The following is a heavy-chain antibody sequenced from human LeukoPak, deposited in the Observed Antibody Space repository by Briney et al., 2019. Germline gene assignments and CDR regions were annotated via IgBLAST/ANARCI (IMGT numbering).Heavy chain of an antibody. D-gene: IGHD3-9*01. V-gene: IGHV4-39*01. CDR3: ARHGDGYYDLLTGSFDY. Sequence: TSSETLSLTCSISGGSISSSSYYWGWIRQPPGKGLEWIGSIYYSGSTYYNSSLKSRVIISVDTSKNQFTLKLSSVTAADTAVYYCARHGDGYYDLLTGSFDYWGQGTLVTVSS. CDR2: IYYSGST. J-gene: IGHJ4*02. CDR1: GGSISSSSYY.